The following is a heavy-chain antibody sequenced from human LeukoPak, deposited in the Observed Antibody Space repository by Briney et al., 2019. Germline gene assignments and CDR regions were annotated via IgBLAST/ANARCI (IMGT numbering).Heavy chain of an antibody. CDR3: AKGGHSYGYADY. V-gene: IGHV3-30*18. Sequence: GGSLRLSCAASGFTFSTYAMHWVRQAPGKGLEWVTATSSDGSNKNYADFVKGRFTSSRDNSKNSLHLQMNSLRAEDTAVYYCAKGGHSYGYADYWGQGTQVTVSS. D-gene: IGHD5-18*01. CDR1: GFTFSTYA. CDR2: TSSDGSNK. J-gene: IGHJ4*02.